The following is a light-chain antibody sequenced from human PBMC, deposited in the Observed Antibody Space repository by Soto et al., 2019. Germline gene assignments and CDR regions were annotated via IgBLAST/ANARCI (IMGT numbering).Light chain of an antibody. J-gene: IGLJ1*01. CDR2: NVY. CDR3: SAYTVSRTYV. V-gene: IGLV2-14*01. CDR1: SSYIGDYYY. Sequence: QSALTQPASVSGSPGQSITISCTGTSSYIGDYYYVSWFQQYPGKAPKLMIYNVYDRPSGISYRFSGSKSGNTASLTISGLQGEDEADYYCSAYTVSRTYVFGTGTKVTVL.